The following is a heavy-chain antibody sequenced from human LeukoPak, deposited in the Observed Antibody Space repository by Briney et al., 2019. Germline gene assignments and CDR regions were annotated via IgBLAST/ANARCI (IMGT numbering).Heavy chain of an antibody. D-gene: IGHD4-11*01. V-gene: IGHV3-30*02. Sequence: GGSLRLSCAASGFTFRNYGMHWVRQAPGKALEWVAFIRYDGSDEYYADSVRGRFTISRDHSKNTLYLQMNSLRAEDTAVYYCSKDSKGLPQAKYDYFYYYMDVWGKGTTVTVSS. CDR2: IRYDGSDE. CDR1: GFTFRNYG. CDR3: SKDSKGLPQAKYDYFYYYMDV. J-gene: IGHJ6*03.